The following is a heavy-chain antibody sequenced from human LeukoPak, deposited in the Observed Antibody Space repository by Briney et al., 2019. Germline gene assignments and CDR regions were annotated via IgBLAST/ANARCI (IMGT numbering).Heavy chain of an antibody. CDR1: GFTFSSYS. CDR3: AREETAMAPIDY. CDR2: ISSSSYI. D-gene: IGHD5-18*01. J-gene: IGHJ4*02. Sequence: PGGSLRLSCAASGFTFSSYSMNWVRQAPGKGLEWVSSISSSSYIYYADSVKGRFTISRDNAKNSLYLQMNSLRAEDTAVYYCAREETAMAPIDYWGQGTLVTVSS. V-gene: IGHV3-21*01.